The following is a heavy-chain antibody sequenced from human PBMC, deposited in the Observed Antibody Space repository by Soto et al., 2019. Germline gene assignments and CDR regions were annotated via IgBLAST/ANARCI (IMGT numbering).Heavy chain of an antibody. D-gene: IGHD4-17*01. V-gene: IGHV3-21*01. CDR2: ISSSSSYI. Sequence: EVQLVESGGGLVKPGGSLRLSCAASGFTFSSYSMNWVRQAPGKGLEWVSAISSSSSYIYYADSVKGRFTISRDNAKIPLDLPMNSLRAEDTAVYYCAREGDIDYGFDYWGQGTLVTVSS. CDR1: GFTFSSYS. CDR3: AREGDIDYGFDY. J-gene: IGHJ4*02.